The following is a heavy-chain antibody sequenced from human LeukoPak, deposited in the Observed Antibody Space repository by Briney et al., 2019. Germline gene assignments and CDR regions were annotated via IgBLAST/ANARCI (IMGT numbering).Heavy chain of an antibody. CDR2: IYYSGST. J-gene: IGHJ4*02. Sequence: SETLSLTCTVSGGSVSSGSYYWRWIRQPPGKGLEWIGYIYYSGSTSYNPSLKSRVTISVDTSKNQFSLKLSSVTAADTAVYYCARLRGYSYGIDYWGQGTLVTVSS. V-gene: IGHV4-61*01. CDR1: GGSVSSGSYY. D-gene: IGHD5-18*01. CDR3: ARLRGYSYGIDY.